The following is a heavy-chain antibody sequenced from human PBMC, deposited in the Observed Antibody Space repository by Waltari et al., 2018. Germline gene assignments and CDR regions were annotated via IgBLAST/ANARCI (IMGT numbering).Heavy chain of an antibody. J-gene: IGHJ2*01. CDR1: GGSISSRSYY. CDR2: IYYRGST. D-gene: IGHD3-10*01. V-gene: IGHV4-39*07. Sequence: QLQLQESGPGLVKPSETLSLTCTVSGGSISSRSYYWGRIRQPPGKGLEWIGSIYYRGSTYYNPSLKSRVTISVDTSKNQFSLKLSSVTAADTAVYYCVGRITMVQGNWYFDLWGRGTLVTVSS. CDR3: VGRITMVQGNWYFDL.